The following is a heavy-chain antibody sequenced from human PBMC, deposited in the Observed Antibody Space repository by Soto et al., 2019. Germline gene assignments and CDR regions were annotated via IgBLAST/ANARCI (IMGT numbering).Heavy chain of an antibody. CDR1: GFTFIIYA. D-gene: IGHD3-10*01. CDR2: ISGSGGST. V-gene: IGHV3-23*01. CDR3: AKKWDYYYYGSGSYYNVDY. J-gene: IGHJ4*02. Sequence: GSLRLSCAASGFTFIIYAMSWVRQAPGKGLEWVSAISGSGGSTYYADSVKGRFTISRDNSKNTLYLQMNSLRAEDTAVYYCAKKWDYYYYGSGSYYNVDYWGQGTLVTV.